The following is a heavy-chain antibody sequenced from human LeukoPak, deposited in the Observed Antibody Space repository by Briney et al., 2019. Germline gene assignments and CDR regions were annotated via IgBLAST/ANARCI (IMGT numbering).Heavy chain of an antibody. CDR1: GFTFSSYE. D-gene: IGHD3-22*01. Sequence: GGSLRLSCAASGFTFSSYEMNWVRQAPGKGLEWVSYISSSGSTIYYADSVKGQFTISRDNAKNSLYLQMNSLRAEDTAVYYCARPYYYDSSGSPLPPDNWGQGTLVTVSS. V-gene: IGHV3-48*03. CDR2: ISSSGSTI. J-gene: IGHJ4*02. CDR3: ARPYYYDSSGSPLPPDN.